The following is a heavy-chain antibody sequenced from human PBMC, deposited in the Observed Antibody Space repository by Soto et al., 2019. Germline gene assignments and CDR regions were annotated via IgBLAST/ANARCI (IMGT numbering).Heavy chain of an antibody. CDR3: ARDWGFGELPTRGSWFDP. CDR1: GGSISSYY. J-gene: IGHJ5*02. D-gene: IGHD3-10*01. CDR2: IYYSGST. V-gene: IGHV4-59*01. Sequence: SLTCTVSGGSISSYYWSWIRQPPGKGLEWIGYIYYSGSTNYNPSLKSRVTISVDTSKNQFSLKLSSVTAADTAVYYCARDWGFGELPTRGSWFDPWGQGTLVTVSS.